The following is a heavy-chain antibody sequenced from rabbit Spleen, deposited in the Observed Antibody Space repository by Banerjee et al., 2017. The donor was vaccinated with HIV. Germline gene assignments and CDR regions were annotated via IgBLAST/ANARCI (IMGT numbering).Heavy chain of an antibody. V-gene: IGHV1S47*01. CDR2: IDTSDGSDRT. D-gene: IGHD2-1*01. J-gene: IGHJ4*01. CDR3: VRDRANIGGDYGTYYFDV. CDR1: GFDFSSYG. Sequence: EESGGGLVQPEGSLTLTCKASGFDFSSYGVSWVRQAPGKGLEWIACIDTSDGSDRTQYASWAKGRFTISRENAQNTVYLQLNRRTAADTATYFCVRDRANIGGDYGTYYFDVWGQGTLVT.